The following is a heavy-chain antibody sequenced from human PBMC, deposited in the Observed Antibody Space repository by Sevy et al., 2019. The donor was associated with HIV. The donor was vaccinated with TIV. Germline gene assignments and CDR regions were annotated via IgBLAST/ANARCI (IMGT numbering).Heavy chain of an antibody. J-gene: IGHJ4*02. CDR1: GDSVSGGNYY. CDR3: ARGLFDY. V-gene: IGHV4-61*01. CDR2: IYYSGST. Sequence: SETLSLTCTVSGDSVSGGNYYWSWIRQPPGKGLEWIGYIYYSGSTKYNPSLKSRVTISIDTSKNQFSLRLTSVTAVDTAVYYCARGLFDYWGQGTLVTVSS.